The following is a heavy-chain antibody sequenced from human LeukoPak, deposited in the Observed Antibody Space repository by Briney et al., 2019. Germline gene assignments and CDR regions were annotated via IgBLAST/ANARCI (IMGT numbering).Heavy chain of an antibody. CDR1: GYTFTGYY. CDR3: ARVDQVGGYDPLIDY. J-gene: IGHJ4*02. CDR2: INPNSGGT. V-gene: IGHV1-2*02. D-gene: IGHD3-3*01. Sequence: WASVKVSCKASGYTFTGYYMHWVRQAPGQGLEWMGWINPNSGGTNYAQKFQGRVTMTRDTSISTAYMELSRLRSDDTAVYYCARVDQVGGYDPLIDYWGQGTLVTVSS.